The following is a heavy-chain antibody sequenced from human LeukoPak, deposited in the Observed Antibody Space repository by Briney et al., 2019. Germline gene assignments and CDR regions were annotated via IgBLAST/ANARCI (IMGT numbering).Heavy chain of an antibody. CDR2: ISWNSGSI. J-gene: IGHJ4*02. D-gene: IGHD3/OR15-3a*01. CDR1: GFTFDDYA. CDR3: AKLISPYDS. Sequence: GGSLRLSCAASGFTFDDYAMHWVRQAPGKGLEWVSGISWNSGSIGYADSVKGRFTISRDNSKNTLYLQMNSLRPEDTAIYYCAKLISPYDSWGQGILVTVSS. V-gene: IGHV3-9*01.